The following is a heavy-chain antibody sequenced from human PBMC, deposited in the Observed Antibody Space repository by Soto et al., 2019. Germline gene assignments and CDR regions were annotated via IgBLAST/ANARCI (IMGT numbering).Heavy chain of an antibody. CDR1: GYTFTSYG. V-gene: IGHV1-18*01. Sequence: VKVSCKASGYTFTSYGISWVRQAPGQGLEWMGWISAYNGNTNYAQKLQGRVTMTTDTPTSTAYMELRSLRSDDTAVYYCARVPFEEWLVRWFDPWGQGTLVTVSS. CDR3: ARVPFEEWLVRWFDP. D-gene: IGHD6-19*01. CDR2: ISAYNGNT. J-gene: IGHJ5*02.